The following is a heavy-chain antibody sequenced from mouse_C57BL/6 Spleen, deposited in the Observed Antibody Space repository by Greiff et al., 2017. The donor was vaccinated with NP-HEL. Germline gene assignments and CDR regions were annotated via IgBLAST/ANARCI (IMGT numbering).Heavy chain of an antibody. V-gene: IGHV5-9-1*02. CDR1: GFTFSSYA. Sequence: EVKLMESGEGLVKPGGSLKLSCAASGFTFSSYAMSWVRQTPEKRLEWVAYISSGGDYIYYADTVKGRFTISRDNARNTLYLQMSSLKSEDTAMYYCTRDRDSSGYNYAMDYWGQGTSVTVSS. J-gene: IGHJ4*01. CDR3: TRDRDSSGYNYAMDY. CDR2: ISSGGDYI. D-gene: IGHD3-2*02.